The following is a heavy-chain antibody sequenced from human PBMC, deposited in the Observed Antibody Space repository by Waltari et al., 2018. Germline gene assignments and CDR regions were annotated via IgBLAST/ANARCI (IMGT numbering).Heavy chain of an antibody. Sequence: QVQLVESGGGVVQPGRSLRLSCAASGFTFRSYAMPWVRQAPGKGLEWVAVISYDGSNKYYADSVKGRFTISRDNSKNTLYLQMNSLRAEGTAVYYCVRDPQDEPYYYYGMDVWGQGTTVTVSS. CDR1: GFTFRSYA. J-gene: IGHJ6*02. CDR2: ISYDGSNK. CDR3: VRDPQDEPYYYYGMDV. V-gene: IGHV3-30-3*01.